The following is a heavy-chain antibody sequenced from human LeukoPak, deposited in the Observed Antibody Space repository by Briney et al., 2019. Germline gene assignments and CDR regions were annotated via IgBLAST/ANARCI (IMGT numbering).Heavy chain of an antibody. CDR1: GFTVSSNS. Sequence: GGSLRLSCTVSGFTVSSNSMSWVRQAPGEGLEWVSFIYSGGSTQYSDSVKGRFTISRDNSKNTLYLQMNSLRAEDTAVYYCARRAGDYSHPYDYWGQGTLVTVSS. CDR2: IYSGGST. J-gene: IGHJ4*02. CDR3: ARRAGDYSHPYDY. V-gene: IGHV3-53*01. D-gene: IGHD3-22*01.